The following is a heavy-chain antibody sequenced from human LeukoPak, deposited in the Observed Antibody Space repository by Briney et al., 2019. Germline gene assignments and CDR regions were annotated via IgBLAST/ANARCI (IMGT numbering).Heavy chain of an antibody. CDR3: ARRSFIPAAPLGY. V-gene: IGHV4-34*01. CDR1: GGSFSGYY. D-gene: IGHD2-2*01. Sequence: SETLSLTCAVYGGSFSGYYWSWIRQPPGKGLEWIGEINHSGSTNYNPSLKSRVTISVDTSKNQFSLKLSSVTAADTAVYYCARRSFIPAAPLGYWGQGTLVTVSS. J-gene: IGHJ4*02. CDR2: INHSGST.